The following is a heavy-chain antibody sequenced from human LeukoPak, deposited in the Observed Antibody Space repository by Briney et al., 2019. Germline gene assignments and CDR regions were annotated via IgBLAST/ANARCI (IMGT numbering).Heavy chain of an antibody. CDR3: IREVQVRASASLGL. CDR1: GFSISGYW. J-gene: IGHJ4*01. CDR2: MNSGGTTI. Sequence: GGSLRLSCAASGFSISGYWMHWVRQAAGEGLVWVSRMNSGGTTINYADSVKGRFTISRDNVDNTLHLQMNSLRVEDTAVYYCIREVQVRASASLGLWGQGTLVTVS. V-gene: IGHV3-74*01. D-gene: IGHD3-16*01.